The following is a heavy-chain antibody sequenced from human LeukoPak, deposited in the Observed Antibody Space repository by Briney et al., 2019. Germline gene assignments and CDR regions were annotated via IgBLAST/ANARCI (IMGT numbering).Heavy chain of an antibody. CDR1: GFTFSSFA. V-gene: IGHV3-23*01. Sequence: GESLRLSCAASGFTFSSFAMNWVRQAPGKGLEWVSGISGGGRYTYYAESVKGRFTISSDNSKNTVYLQMYSLRPEDTAVYYCAKDLGGDTPSYDFDYWGLGTLVTVSS. CDR3: AKDLGGDTPSYDFDY. D-gene: IGHD2-21*01. CDR2: ISGGGRYT. J-gene: IGHJ4*02.